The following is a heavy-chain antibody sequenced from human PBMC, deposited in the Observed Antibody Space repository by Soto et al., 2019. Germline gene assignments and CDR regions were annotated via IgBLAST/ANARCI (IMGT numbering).Heavy chain of an antibody. CDR2: IDPSDSQT. CDR1: GYSFAGYW. Sequence: GESLKISCKGSGYSFAGYWITWVRQKPGKGLEWMGRIDPSDSQTYYSPSFRGHVTISATKSITTVFLQWSSLRASDTAMYYCARQIYDSDTGPNFQYYFDSWGQGSLVTVSS. D-gene: IGHD3-22*01. V-gene: IGHV5-10-1*01. CDR3: ARQIYDSDTGPNFQYYFDS. J-gene: IGHJ4*02.